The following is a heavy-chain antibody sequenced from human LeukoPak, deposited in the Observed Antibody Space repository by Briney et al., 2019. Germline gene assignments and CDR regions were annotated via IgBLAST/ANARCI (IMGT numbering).Heavy chain of an antibody. Sequence: ASVKVSCKASGYTFTSYYMHWVRQAPGQGLEWMGIINPSGGSTSYAQKFQGRVTMTRDTSTSTVYMELSSLRSEDTAVYYCARGGTRITIFGVVDDAFDIWGQGTMVTVSS. D-gene: IGHD3-3*01. V-gene: IGHV1-46*01. CDR3: ARGGTRITIFGVVDDAFDI. J-gene: IGHJ3*02. CDR1: GYTFTSYY. CDR2: INPSGGST.